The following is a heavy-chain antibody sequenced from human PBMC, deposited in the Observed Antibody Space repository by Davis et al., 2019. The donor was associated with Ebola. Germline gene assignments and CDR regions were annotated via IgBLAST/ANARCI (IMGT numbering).Heavy chain of an antibody. CDR3: VGHDDGSQTYGYSHFDS. CDR1: SASITTRGSY. CDR2: IDYSGDT. V-gene: IGHV4-39*01. D-gene: IGHD3-22*01. Sequence: PSETLSLTCTASSASITTRGSYWGWVRQPPGQGLEWIGHIDYSGDTYYTPPLRNRVTISVDTSKIQISLKLRSVSAADTAVYYCVGHDDGSQTYGYSHFDSWGQGTLVTVSS. J-gene: IGHJ4*02.